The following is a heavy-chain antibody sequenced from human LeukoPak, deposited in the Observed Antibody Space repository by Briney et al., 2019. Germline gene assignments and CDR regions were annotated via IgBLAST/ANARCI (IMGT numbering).Heavy chain of an antibody. J-gene: IGHJ4*02. V-gene: IGHV4-38-2*02. Sequence: SETLSLTCTVSGYSISSGYYWGWIRQPPGKGLEWIGSIYHSGSTYYNPSLKSRVTISVDTSKNQFSLKLSSVTAADTAVYYCARAVTIFGVVTSWYLDYWGQGTLVTVSS. D-gene: IGHD3-3*01. CDR1: GYSISSGYY. CDR2: IYHSGST. CDR3: ARAVTIFGVVTSWYLDY.